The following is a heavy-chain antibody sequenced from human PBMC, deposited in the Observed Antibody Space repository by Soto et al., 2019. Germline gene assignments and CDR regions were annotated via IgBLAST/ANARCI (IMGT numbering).Heavy chain of an antibody. CDR3: VRVGGTYYGMDP. CDR1: GYRFTAYF. D-gene: IGHD3-10*01. Sequence: QALLLQSGSEVKKPGASVKISCKASGYRFTAYFIHWVRQAPGQRPEWMGWVNPDKGKTEYAQEFRGRLTLITDTLATTAYMQLTNLIYEDTATYYCVRVGGTYYGMDPWGRGTTVTVSS. V-gene: IGHV1-3*01. CDR2: VNPDKGKT. J-gene: IGHJ6*02.